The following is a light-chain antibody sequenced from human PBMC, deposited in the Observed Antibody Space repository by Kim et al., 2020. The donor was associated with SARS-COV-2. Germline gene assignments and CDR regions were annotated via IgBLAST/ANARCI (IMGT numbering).Light chain of an antibody. CDR3: NSYTTSSTLI. J-gene: IGLJ2*01. CDR1: SSDVGTYNY. V-gene: IGLV2-14*03. Sequence: QSALTQPASVSGSPGQSITISCTGSSSDVGTYNYVSWYQQHPGKAPKLIIFYVSDRPSGVSNRFSGSKSANTASLTISGLQPEDEADYYCNSYTTSSTLIFGGGTKVTVL. CDR2: YVS.